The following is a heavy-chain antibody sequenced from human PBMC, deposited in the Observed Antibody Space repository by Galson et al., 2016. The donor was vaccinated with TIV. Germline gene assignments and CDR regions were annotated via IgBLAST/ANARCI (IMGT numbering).Heavy chain of an antibody. CDR3: ARSRGYIYGYVDP. Sequence: QSGAEVKKPGESLKISCKASGGTFNSYGISWVRQAPGQGLRWMGGIIPVFGTTKYSQDFQGRVAVTADEATGTAYMELSGLRFDDTAVYVCARSRGYIYGYVDPWGQGTLVTVSA. J-gene: IGHJ5*02. V-gene: IGHV1-69*01. CDR2: IIPVFGTT. CDR1: GGTFNSYG. D-gene: IGHD5-18*01.